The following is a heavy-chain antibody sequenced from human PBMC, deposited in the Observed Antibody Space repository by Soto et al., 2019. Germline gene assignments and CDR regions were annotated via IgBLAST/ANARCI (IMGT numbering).Heavy chain of an antibody. CDR1: GFTFSSYW. J-gene: IGHJ4*02. CDR2: IKQDGSEK. CDR3: ARVAGIAVAGTSDY. D-gene: IGHD6-19*01. Sequence: ESGGGLVQPGGSLRLSCAASGFTFSSYWMSWVRQAPGKGLEWVANIKQDGSEKYYVDSVKGRFTISRDNAKNSLYLQMNSLRAEDTAVYYCARVAGIAVAGTSDYWGQGTLVTVSS. V-gene: IGHV3-7*01.